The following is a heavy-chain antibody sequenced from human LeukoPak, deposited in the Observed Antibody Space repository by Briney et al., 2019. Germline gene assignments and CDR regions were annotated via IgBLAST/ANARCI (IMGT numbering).Heavy chain of an antibody. J-gene: IGHJ4*02. CDR1: GYSFNSYW. Sequence: GESLKISCKGSGYSFNSYWIGWVRQMPGKGLEWMGIIYPGDSDTRYSPSFQGQVTISADKSISTAYLQWSSLKASDTAMYYCARRPYYSSGSYPSPFIDYWGQGTLVTVSS. D-gene: IGHD3-10*01. CDR2: IYPGDSDT. CDR3: ARRPYYSSGSYPSPFIDY. V-gene: IGHV5-51*01.